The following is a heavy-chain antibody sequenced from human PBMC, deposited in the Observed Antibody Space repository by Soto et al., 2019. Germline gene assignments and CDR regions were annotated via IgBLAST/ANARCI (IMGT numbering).Heavy chain of an antibody. J-gene: IGHJ6*02. CDR1: GYSFTTYW. CDR3: AMHDYPGANSHYPLSYL. CDR2: IYPGDSDT. V-gene: IGHV5-51*01. Sequence: GESLKICSKGSGYSFTTYWIAWVRQMPGKGLEWMGVIYPGDSDTRYSPSFQGQVTISADTSTSATFLQWSSLKPPDTAIYYCAMHDYPGANSHYPLSYLSGQQTTV. D-gene: IGHD3-16*01.